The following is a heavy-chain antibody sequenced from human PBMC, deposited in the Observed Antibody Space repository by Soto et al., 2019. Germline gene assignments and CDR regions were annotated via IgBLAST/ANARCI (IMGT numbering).Heavy chain of an antibody. J-gene: IGHJ4*02. CDR3: ARSLFNYDSSGYPGPFDY. CDR2: IYWDDDK. D-gene: IGHD3-22*01. CDR1: GFSLSTSGVG. V-gene: IGHV2-5*02. Sequence: SGPTLVNPTQTLTLTCTFSGFSLSTSGVGVGWIRQPPGKALEWLALIYWDDDKRYSPSLKSRLTITKDTSKNQVVLTMTNMDPVDTATYYCARSLFNYDSSGYPGPFDYWGQGTLVLGSS.